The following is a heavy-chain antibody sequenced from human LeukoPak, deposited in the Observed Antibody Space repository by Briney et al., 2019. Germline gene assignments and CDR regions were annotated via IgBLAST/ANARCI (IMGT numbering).Heavy chain of an antibody. Sequence: SQTLSLTCAVSGDSVSRNGPSWNWIRQSPSGGLEWLGRTYYRSKWSSDYAVSAKSRITINPDTSKNDFSLQLDSVTPEDTAVYYCARDPDSSNEWGPFDSWGQGTLVTVSS. CDR3: ARDPDSSNEWGPFDS. V-gene: IGHV6-1*01. J-gene: IGHJ5*01. CDR1: GDSVSRNGPS. D-gene: IGHD1-1*01. CDR2: TYYRSKWSS.